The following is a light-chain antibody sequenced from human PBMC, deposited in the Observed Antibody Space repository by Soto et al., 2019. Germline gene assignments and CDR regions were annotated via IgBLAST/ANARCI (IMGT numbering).Light chain of an antibody. V-gene: IGKV3-11*01. CDR1: QSFSGH. CDR3: QHRASWPLT. Sequence: IVLTQSPDTLSLSPGERATLSCRASQSFSGHLAWYQQKPGQAPRLLIYDASKRATGIPARFSGSGSGTDFTLTISSLEPEDFAVYYCQHRASWPLTFGGGTKVDIK. CDR2: DAS. J-gene: IGKJ4*01.